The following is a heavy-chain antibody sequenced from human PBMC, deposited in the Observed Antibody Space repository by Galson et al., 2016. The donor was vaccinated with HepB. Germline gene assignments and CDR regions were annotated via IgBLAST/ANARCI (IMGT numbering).Heavy chain of an antibody. CDR2: IHYSGSTF. CDR3: AGHNNYGDYGRVVFCYYYGMDV. Sequence: SETLSLTCTVSGGSISSSSYYWGWIRQPPGKGLEWIGNIHYSGSTFYYNLSLKSRVTISVDTSKNQFSLKLSSVTAADTAVYYCAGHNNYGDYGRVVFCYYYGMDVWGQGTTVTVSS. CDR1: GGSISSSSYY. D-gene: IGHD4-17*01. V-gene: IGHV4-39*01. J-gene: IGHJ6*02.